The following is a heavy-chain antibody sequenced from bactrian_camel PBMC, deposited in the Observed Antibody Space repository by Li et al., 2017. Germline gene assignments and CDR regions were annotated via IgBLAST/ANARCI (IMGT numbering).Heavy chain of an antibody. CDR2: MDSDGSR. Sequence: VQLVESGGGSVLAGGSLRLSCVASGYGSSGNCMAWFRQVPGESREAVAAMDSDGSRLVAKSVKGRFTISKDNAKNTLYLQMNSLKPEDTAMYYCAAVRYGGSWYPLCRARSADFGYWGQGTQVTVS. J-gene: IGHJ6*01. CDR1: GYGSSGNC. CDR3: AAVRYGGSWYPLCRARSADFGY. D-gene: IGHD6*01. V-gene: IGHV3S53*01.